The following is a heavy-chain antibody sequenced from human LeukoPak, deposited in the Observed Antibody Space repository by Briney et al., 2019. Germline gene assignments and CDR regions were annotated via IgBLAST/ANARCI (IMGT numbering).Heavy chain of an antibody. CDR3: AKDFRLSTGSAFDI. CDR2: IRYDGSNK. J-gene: IGHJ3*02. D-gene: IGHD3-10*01. Sequence: GGSLRLSCAASGFTFSSYGMHWVRQAPGKGLEWVAFIRYDGSNKYYADSVKGRFTISRDNSKNTLYLQMNSLRAVDTAVYYCAKDFRLSTGSAFDIWGQGTMVTVSS. V-gene: IGHV3-30*02. CDR1: GFTFSSYG.